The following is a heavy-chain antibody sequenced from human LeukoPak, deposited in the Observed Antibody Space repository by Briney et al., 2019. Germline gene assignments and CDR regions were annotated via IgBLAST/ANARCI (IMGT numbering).Heavy chain of an antibody. J-gene: IGHJ6*02. Sequence: SDTLSLTCTVSGGSISSGGYYWNWIRQHPGKGREWIGCIYYSGSTYYNPSLKSRVTISVDTSKNQFSLKLTSVTAADTAVYYCARGEASRYYDSSGYYPPHYYYYGVDVWGQGTTVTASS. D-gene: IGHD3-22*01. V-gene: IGHV4-31*03. CDR3: ARGEASRYYDSSGYYPPHYYYYGVDV. CDR1: GGSISSGGYY. CDR2: IYYSGST.